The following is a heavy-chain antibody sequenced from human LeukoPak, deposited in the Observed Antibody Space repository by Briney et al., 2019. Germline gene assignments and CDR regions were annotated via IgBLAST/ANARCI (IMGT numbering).Heavy chain of an antibody. J-gene: IGHJ6*04. V-gene: IGHV3-21*01. Sequence: PGGSLRLSCAASGFTFSSYSMNWVRQAPGKGLEWVSSISSSSSYIYYADSVKGRFTISRDNAKNSLYLQMNSLRAEDTAVYYCARDLSYGDYEPEGKMDVWGKGTTVTVSS. D-gene: IGHD4-17*01. CDR1: GFTFSSYS. CDR2: ISSSSSYI. CDR3: ARDLSYGDYEPEGKMDV.